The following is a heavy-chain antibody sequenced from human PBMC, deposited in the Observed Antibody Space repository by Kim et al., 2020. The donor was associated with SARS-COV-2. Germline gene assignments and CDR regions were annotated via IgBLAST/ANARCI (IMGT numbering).Heavy chain of an antibody. V-gene: IGHV3-23*01. CDR2: IDGSDGTT. J-gene: IGHJ4*02. Sequence: GGSLRLSCTTSGFTFTGYAMSWVRQAPGKGLEWVSSIDGSDGTTYYVDSVKGRFTISRDDSKSTLYLWMTSLRADGTAVYYCLKGGWGWIWDHWGQGA. CDR1: GFTFTGYA. D-gene: IGHD2-2*03. CDR3: LKGGWGWIWDH.